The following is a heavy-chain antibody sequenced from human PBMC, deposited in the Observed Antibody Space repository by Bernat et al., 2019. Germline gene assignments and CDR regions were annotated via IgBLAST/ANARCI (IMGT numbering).Heavy chain of an antibody. CDR3: ARDRDFWSGYYIPYYYYYGMDV. CDR2: ISYDGSNK. V-gene: IGHV3-30-3*01. Sequence: QVQLVESGGGVVQPGRSLRLSCAASGFTFSSYAMHWVRQAPGKGLEWVAVISYDGSNKYYADSVKGRFTIYRDNSKNTLYLQMNSLRAEDTAVYYCARDRDFWSGYYIPYYYYYGMDVWGQGTTVTVSS. CDR1: GFTFSSYA. D-gene: IGHD3-3*01. J-gene: IGHJ6*02.